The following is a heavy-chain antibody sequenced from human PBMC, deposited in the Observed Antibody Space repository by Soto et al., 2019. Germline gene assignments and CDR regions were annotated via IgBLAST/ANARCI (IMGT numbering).Heavy chain of an antibody. J-gene: IGHJ4*02. CDR3: ARAGSYRYFDY. V-gene: IGHV4-61*08. CDR2: IYYSGST. Sequence: QVQLQESGPGLVKPSETLSLTCSVSGGSVSSVVYYCGWIRQPPGKGLEWIGCIYYSGSTDYNPSLKSRVTMSLDKSKNQFSLKLNSVTAADTAVYFCARAGSYRYFDYWGQGTLVTVSS. CDR1: GGSVSSVVYY. D-gene: IGHD3-10*01.